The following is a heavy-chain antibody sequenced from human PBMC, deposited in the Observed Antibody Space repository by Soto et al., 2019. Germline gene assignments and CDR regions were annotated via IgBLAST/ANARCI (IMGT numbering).Heavy chain of an antibody. CDR3: ASHDPGARFDP. CDR2: INPNNGAT. V-gene: IGHV1-2*02. CDR1: RYIFTAYF. D-gene: IGHD1-1*01. J-gene: IGHJ5*02. Sequence: QVQLVQSGAEVKKPGASVKVSCKAPRYIFTAYFMHWVRQAPGQGLEWMGWINPNNGATHYGLSFQGRVTMTRDPSISTAYMELSSLISEDTAVSYCASHDPGARFDPWGQGTLVIVSS.